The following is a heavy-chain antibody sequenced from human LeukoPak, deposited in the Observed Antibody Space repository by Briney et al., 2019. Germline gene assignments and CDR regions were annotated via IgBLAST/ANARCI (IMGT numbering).Heavy chain of an antibody. CDR3: ARGPDIVVVPAAIIWFDP. CDR2: ISAYNGNT. J-gene: IGHJ5*02. CDR1: GYTFTSYG. V-gene: IGHV1-18*01. D-gene: IGHD2-2*02. Sequence: ASVKVSCKASGYTFTSYGISWVRQAPGQGLEWMGWISAYNGNTNYAQKLQGRVTMTTDTSTSTAYMELRSLRSDDTAVYYCARGPDIVVVPAAIIWFDPWGQGTLVTVSS.